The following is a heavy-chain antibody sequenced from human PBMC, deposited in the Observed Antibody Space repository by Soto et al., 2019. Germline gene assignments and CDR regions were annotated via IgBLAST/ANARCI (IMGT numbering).Heavy chain of an antibody. CDR3: ARNGVGFGFDI. D-gene: IGHD3-10*01. J-gene: IGHJ3*02. CDR2: IGPTGDT. V-gene: IGHV4-34*02. CDR1: GRSMSGYN. Sequence: QVQQQQWGARLLKPSETLSLTCAEYGRSMSGYNWSWLRRSPVRGLEWIGEIGPTGDTNYGPSFMSRVTVSVDTSKYPLSLRLTHVTAADTAPYLCARNGVGFGFDIWGLGTMVSVSS.